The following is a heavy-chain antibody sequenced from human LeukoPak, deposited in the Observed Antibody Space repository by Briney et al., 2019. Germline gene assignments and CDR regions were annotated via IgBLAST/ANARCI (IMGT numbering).Heavy chain of an antibody. J-gene: IGHJ4*02. CDR1: GYTFTGYY. CDR2: INPNSGGT. Sequence: ASVKVSCKASGYTFTGYYMHWVRQAPGQGLEWMGWINPNSGGTNYAQKFQGRVTMTRDTSISTAYMELSRLRSDDTAVYYCARVYGDYPSHFDYWGQGTLVTVSS. CDR3: ARVYGDYPSHFDY. D-gene: IGHD4-17*01. V-gene: IGHV1-2*02.